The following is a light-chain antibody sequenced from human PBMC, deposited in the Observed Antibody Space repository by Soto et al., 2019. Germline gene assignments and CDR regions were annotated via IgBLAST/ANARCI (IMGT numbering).Light chain of an antibody. CDR3: QQRSNWPIT. CDR1: QSVSSD. J-gene: IGKJ5*01. V-gene: IGKV3-11*01. Sequence: EIVITQSPATLSVSPGERATLSCRASQSVSSDLAWYHQKHGQAPRLLIYDASNRATGIPARFSGSGSGTDLTITISSLEPEDCEVYEGQQRSNWPITFGQGTRLEIK. CDR2: DAS.